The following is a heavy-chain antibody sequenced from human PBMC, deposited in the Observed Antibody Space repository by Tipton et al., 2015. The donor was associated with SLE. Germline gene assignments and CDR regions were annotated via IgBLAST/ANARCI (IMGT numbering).Heavy chain of an antibody. V-gene: IGHV4-59*01. J-gene: IGHJ3*02. CDR3: ARGGSSWPDAFDI. CDR2: IYYSGST. CDR1: GGSISSYY. D-gene: IGHD6-13*01. Sequence: TLSLTCTVSGGSISSYYWSWIQQPPGKGLEWIGYIYYSGSTNYNPSLKSRVTISVDTSKNQFSLKLSSVTAADTAVYYCARGGSSWPDAFDIWGQGTMVTVYS.